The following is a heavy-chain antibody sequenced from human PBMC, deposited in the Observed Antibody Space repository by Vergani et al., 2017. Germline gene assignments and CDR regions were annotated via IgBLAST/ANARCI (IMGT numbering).Heavy chain of an antibody. D-gene: IGHD3-9*01. Sequence: QVQLQESGPGLVKPSETLSLTCTVSGGSISSYYWSWIRQPPGKGLEWIGYIYYSGSTNYTPSLKSRVTISVDTSKNQFSLKLSSVTAADTAVYYCARVDILTGYSEYYFDYWGQGTLVTVSS. CDR3: ARVDILTGYSEYYFDY. CDR2: IYYSGST. V-gene: IGHV4-59*01. CDR1: GGSISSYY. J-gene: IGHJ4*02.